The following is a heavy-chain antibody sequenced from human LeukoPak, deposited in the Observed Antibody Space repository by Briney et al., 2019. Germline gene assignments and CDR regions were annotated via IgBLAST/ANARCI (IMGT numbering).Heavy chain of an antibody. Sequence: GASVKVSCKASGYTFTSYDINWVRQATGQGLEWMGWMNPNSGNTGYAQKFQGRVTMTRDTSTSTVYMELSSLRSEDTAVYYCAASYSYGSHYFDYWGQGTLVTVSS. CDR3: AASYSYGSHYFDY. J-gene: IGHJ4*02. V-gene: IGHV1-8*01. D-gene: IGHD5-18*01. CDR1: GYTFTSYD. CDR2: MNPNSGNT.